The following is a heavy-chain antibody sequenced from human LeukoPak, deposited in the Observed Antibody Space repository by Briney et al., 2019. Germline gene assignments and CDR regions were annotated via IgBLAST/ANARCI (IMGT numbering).Heavy chain of an antibody. Sequence: GGSLRLSCTASEFTFSNYSMNWVRQAPGKGLEWVSSISSARTYIYYADSVKGRFTISRDNAKNSLYLQMNSLRVEGTAVYYCARVAMGRGWDSPNDYWGQGTLVTVSS. CDR2: ISSARTYI. CDR3: ARVAMGRGWDSPNDY. V-gene: IGHV3-21*01. D-gene: IGHD5-18*01. CDR1: EFTFSNYS. J-gene: IGHJ4*02.